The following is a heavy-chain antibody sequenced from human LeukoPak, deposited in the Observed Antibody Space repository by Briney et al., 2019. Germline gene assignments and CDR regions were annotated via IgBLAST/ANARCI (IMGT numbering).Heavy chain of an antibody. CDR2: ISAYNGNT. J-gene: IGHJ5*02. V-gene: IGHV1-18*01. Sequence: ASVKVSCKASGGTFSSYAISWVRQAPGQGLEWMGWISAYNGNTNYAQKLQGRVTMTTDTSTSTAYMELRSLRSDDTAVYYCARDLGSSATGTNWFDPWGQGTLVTVSS. CDR1: GGTFSSYA. D-gene: IGHD6-6*01. CDR3: ARDLGSSATGTNWFDP.